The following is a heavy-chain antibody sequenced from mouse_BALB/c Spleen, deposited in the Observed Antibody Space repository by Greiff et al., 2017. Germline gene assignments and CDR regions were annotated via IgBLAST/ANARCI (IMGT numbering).Heavy chain of an antibody. D-gene: IGHD1-1*01. V-gene: IGHV1S81*02. CDR2: INPSNGRT. J-gene: IGHJ4*01. CDR1: GYTFTSYW. Sequence: QVQLQQPGADLVKPGASVKLSCKASGYTFTSYWMHWVKQRPGQGLEWIGEINPSNGRTNYNEKFKSKATLTVDKSSSTAYMQLSSLTSEESEVYYCARGDYYGLYAMDYWGQGTSVTVSS. CDR3: ARGDYYGLYAMDY.